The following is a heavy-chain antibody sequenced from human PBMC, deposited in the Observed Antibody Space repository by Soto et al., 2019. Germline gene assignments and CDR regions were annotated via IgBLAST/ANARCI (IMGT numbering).Heavy chain of an antibody. J-gene: IGHJ6*02. CDR2: IIPMFGTT. V-gene: IGHV1-69*01. CDR1: GGTFNNYA. D-gene: IGHD3-10*01. CDR3: ARGGRTGNFGMEV. Sequence: QVPLVQSGAEVKKPGSSVKVSCKASGGTFNNYAISWVRQAPGLGLEWMGGIIPMFGTTNYVQKFQDRVTTTADESTSTAYTELSSLRSEDTALYFCARGGRTGNFGMEVWGQGTTVTVSS.